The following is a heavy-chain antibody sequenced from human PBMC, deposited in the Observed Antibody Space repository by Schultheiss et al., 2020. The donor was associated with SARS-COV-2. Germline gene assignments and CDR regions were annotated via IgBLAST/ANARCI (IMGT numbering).Heavy chain of an antibody. Sequence: GESLKISCAASGFTFSSYAMHWVRQAPGKGLEWVAVISYDGSNKDYADSVKGRFTISRDNSKNTLYLQMNSLRAEDTAVYYCAKDRRDGYNHGLDYWGQGTLVTVSS. CDR1: GFTFSSYA. J-gene: IGHJ4*02. CDR2: ISYDGSNK. V-gene: IGHV3-30*07. D-gene: IGHD5-24*01. CDR3: AKDRRDGYNHGLDY.